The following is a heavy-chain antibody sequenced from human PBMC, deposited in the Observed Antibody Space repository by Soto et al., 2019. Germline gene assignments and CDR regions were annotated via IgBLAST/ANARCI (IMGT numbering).Heavy chain of an antibody. Sequence: GGSLRLSCAASGFTFSSYAMHWVRQAPGKGLEWVAVISYDGSNKYYADSVKGRFTISRDNSKNTLYLQMNSLRAEDTAVYYCARDPSSGSYINWFDPWGQGTLVTV. CDR1: GFTFSSYA. CDR2: ISYDGSNK. J-gene: IGHJ5*02. D-gene: IGHD1-26*01. CDR3: ARDPSSGSYINWFDP. V-gene: IGHV3-30-3*01.